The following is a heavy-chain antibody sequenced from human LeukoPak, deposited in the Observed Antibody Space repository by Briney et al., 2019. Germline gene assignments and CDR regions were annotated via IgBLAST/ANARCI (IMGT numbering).Heavy chain of an antibody. CDR1: GASISSYY. CDR2: ISYSGST. J-gene: IGHJ4*02. CDR3: ARHPELYFFDY. Sequence: SETLSLTRTVSGASISSYYWSWIRQPPGKGLEWIGYISYSGSTNYNPSLKSRVTISADTSKNQVSLTLSSVTAADTAVYYCARHPELYFFDYWGQGTLVTVSS. V-gene: IGHV4-59*08. D-gene: IGHD3-10*01.